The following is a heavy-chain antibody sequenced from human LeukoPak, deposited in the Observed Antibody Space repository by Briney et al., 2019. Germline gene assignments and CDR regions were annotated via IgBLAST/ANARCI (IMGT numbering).Heavy chain of an antibody. CDR3: ARRLHSNYYDSSGYWFDY. CDR2: LYYSGST. J-gene: IGHJ4*02. Sequence: PSETLSLTCTVSGASISSYYWSWIRQPPGKGLEWIWYLYYSGSTNYNPSLKSRVTISVDTSKNQFSLKLNSVTAADTAVYYCARRLHSNYYDSSGYWFDYWGQGTLVTVSS. D-gene: IGHD3-22*01. CDR1: GASISSYY. V-gene: IGHV4-59*01.